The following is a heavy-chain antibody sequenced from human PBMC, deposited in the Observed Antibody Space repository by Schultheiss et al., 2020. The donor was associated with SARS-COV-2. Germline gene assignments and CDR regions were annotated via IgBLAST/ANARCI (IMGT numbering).Heavy chain of an antibody. CDR2: ISYDGSNK. D-gene: IGHD6-13*01. CDR1: GFFFSSYA. J-gene: IGHJ4*02. Sequence: GGSLRLSCAASGFFFSSYAMHWVRQAPGKGLEWVAVISYDGSNKYYADSVKGRFTISRDNSKNTLYLQMNSLRAEDTAVYYCATSSSWYLGSDYWGQGTLVTVSS. CDR3: ATSSSWYLGSDY. V-gene: IGHV3-30*01.